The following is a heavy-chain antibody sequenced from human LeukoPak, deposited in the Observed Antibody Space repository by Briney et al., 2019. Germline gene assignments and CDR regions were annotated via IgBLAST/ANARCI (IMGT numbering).Heavy chain of an antibody. CDR3: VKHVGSRWSNNRFDP. D-gene: IGHD6-13*01. CDR2: VSRFGGTT. V-gene: IGHV3-23*01. Sequence: GGSLRLSCAASGFTFDSYAMSWVRQAPGKGLEWVSAVSRFGGTTYYADSAKGRFTISRDNSNNTVYLQLNSLRVGDTALYYCVKHVGSRWSNNRFDPWGQGTLVTVS. CDR1: GFTFDSYA. J-gene: IGHJ5*02.